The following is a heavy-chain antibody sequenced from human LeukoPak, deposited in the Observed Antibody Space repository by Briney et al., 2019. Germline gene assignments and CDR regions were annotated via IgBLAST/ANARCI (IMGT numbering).Heavy chain of an antibody. CDR3: ARHVSGYGIQDAFDI. CDR1: GGSISSGDYY. Sequence: SETLSLTCTVSGGSISSGDYYWSWIRQPPGMGLDWIVYIYYSGTTYYNPSLKSRVTISVDTSKNQFSLKLSSVTAADTAVYYCARHVSGYGIQDAFDIWGQGTMVTVSS. V-gene: IGHV4-30-4*01. D-gene: IGHD5-12*01. J-gene: IGHJ3*02. CDR2: IYYSGTT.